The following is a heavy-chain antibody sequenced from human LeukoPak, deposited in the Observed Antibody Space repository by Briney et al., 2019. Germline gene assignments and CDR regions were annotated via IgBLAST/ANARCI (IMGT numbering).Heavy chain of an antibody. CDR3: ARHDYGGCFDY. CDR2: IYYSGST. CDR1: RGSTSRSGYY. D-gene: IGHD4-23*01. J-gene: IGHJ4*02. V-gene: IGHV4-39*01. Sequence: PSETLSLTCTVSRGSTSRSGYYWGWIRQPPGKGLKWIGSIYYSGSTYYNPSLKSRVTISVDTSKNQFSLKLSSVTAADTAVYYSARHDYGGCFDYWGQGTLVTVSS.